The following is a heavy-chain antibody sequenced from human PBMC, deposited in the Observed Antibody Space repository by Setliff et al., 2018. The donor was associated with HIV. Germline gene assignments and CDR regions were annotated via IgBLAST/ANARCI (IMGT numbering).Heavy chain of an antibody. CDR2: INHSGGT. Sequence: SETLSLTCAVYGGSFSAYYWSWIRQTPGKGLEWIGEINHSGGTNYNPSLKSRVTMSVDTSKDQFSQKLSSVTAADTAVFYCARGGYSYGFGRHRAYFQYWGQGTQVTVSS. D-gene: IGHD5-18*01. V-gene: IGHV4-34*01. CDR3: ARGGYSYGFGRHRAYFQY. J-gene: IGHJ1*01. CDR1: GGSFSAYY.